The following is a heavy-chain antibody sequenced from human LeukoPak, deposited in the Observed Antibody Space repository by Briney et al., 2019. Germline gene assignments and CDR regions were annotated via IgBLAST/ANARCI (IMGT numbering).Heavy chain of an antibody. J-gene: IGHJ4*02. CDR2: IYYSGST. Sequence: SETLSLTCTVSGGSISSGGYYWSWIRQHPGKGLEWIGYIYYSGSTYYNPSLKSRVTISVDTSKNQFSLKLSSVTAADTAVYYCARDRALSGSYDSFDYWGQGTLVTVSS. V-gene: IGHV4-31*03. CDR3: ARDRALSGSYDSFDY. CDR1: GGSISSGGYY. D-gene: IGHD1-26*01.